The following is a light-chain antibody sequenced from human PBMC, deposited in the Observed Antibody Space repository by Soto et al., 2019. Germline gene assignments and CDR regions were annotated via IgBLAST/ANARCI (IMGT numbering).Light chain of an antibody. J-gene: IGKJ2*01. V-gene: IGKV4-1*01. CDR1: QSVLHSSNNKNY. Sequence: DIVMTQSPDSLAVSLGEGATINCKSSQSVLHSSNNKNYLAWYQQKPGQPPKLLIYWASARESGVPDRFSGSGSGTNFTLTISSLQAEDVAVYYCQQYYTVPDTFGRGTKLDIK. CDR3: QQYYTVPDT. CDR2: WAS.